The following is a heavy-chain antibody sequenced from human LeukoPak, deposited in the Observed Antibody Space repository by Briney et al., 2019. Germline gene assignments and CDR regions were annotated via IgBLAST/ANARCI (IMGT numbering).Heavy chain of an antibody. Sequence: PGGSLRLSCAAPGFTFRSYAMHWVRQAPGKGLEWVAVISYDGSNKYYADSVKGRFTISRDNSKNTLYLQMNSLRAEDTAVYYCARDGRRYSSGWYPTLYYFDYWGQGTLVTVSS. J-gene: IGHJ4*02. V-gene: IGHV3-30*04. CDR1: GFTFRSYA. CDR2: ISYDGSNK. D-gene: IGHD6-19*01. CDR3: ARDGRRYSSGWYPTLYYFDY.